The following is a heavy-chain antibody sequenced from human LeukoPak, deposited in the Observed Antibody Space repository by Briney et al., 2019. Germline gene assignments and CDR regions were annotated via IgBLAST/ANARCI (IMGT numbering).Heavy chain of an antibody. CDR1: GFTFPNYA. CDR3: TKSTAEASSGYPLDAFDI. J-gene: IGHJ3*02. D-gene: IGHD3-22*01. Sequence: GGSLRLSCAASGFTFPNYAMTWVRQAPGKGLEWVSTISSAGGSTYYADSVKGRFTISKDNSKNTLYLQMNSLRAEDTAIYYCTKSTAEASSGYPLDAFDIWGQGTMVTVSS. V-gene: IGHV3-23*01. CDR2: ISSAGGST.